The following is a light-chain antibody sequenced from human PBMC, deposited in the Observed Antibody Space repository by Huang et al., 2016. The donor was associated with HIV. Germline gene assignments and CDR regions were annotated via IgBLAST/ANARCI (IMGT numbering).Light chain of an antibody. V-gene: IGKV1-39*01. J-gene: IGKJ5*01. CDR3: QQTYSAPIT. Sequence: DIQMTQSPSSLSASVGDRVIITCRASQSISSYLNWYQQKPGKAPKFLIYATSSLESGGPSRFSGSGSGTNFTLTISTLQPDDFATYYCQQTYSAPITFGQGTRLEIK. CDR1: QSISSY. CDR2: ATS.